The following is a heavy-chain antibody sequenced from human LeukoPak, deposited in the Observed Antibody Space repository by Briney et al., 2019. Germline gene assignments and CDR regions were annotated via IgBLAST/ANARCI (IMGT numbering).Heavy chain of an antibody. D-gene: IGHD5-18*01. CDR2: MNPNSGNT. V-gene: IGHV1-8*01. Sequence: ASVKVSCKASGYTFTSYDINWVRQATGQGLEWMGWMNPNSGNTGYAQKFQGRVTMTRNTSISTAYMELSSLRSEDTAVYYCARGTRSRIQLWSGPYYYYYMDVWGKGTTVTISS. CDR3: ARGTRSRIQLWSGPYYYYYMDV. CDR1: GYTFTSYD. J-gene: IGHJ6*03.